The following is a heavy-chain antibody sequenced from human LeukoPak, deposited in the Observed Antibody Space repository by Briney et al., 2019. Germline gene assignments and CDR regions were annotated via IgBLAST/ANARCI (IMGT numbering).Heavy chain of an antibody. CDR3: ARARSSGWSPYYYYYYYMDV. J-gene: IGHJ6*03. D-gene: IGHD6-19*01. CDR2: MNPNSGNT. V-gene: IGHV1-8*03. CDR1: GYTFTSYD. Sequence: ASVKVSCKASGYTFTSYDINWVRQATGQGLEWMGWMNPNSGNTGYAQKFQGRVTITRNTSISTAYMELSSLRSEDTAVYYCARARSSGWSPYYYYYYYMDVWGKGTTVTVSS.